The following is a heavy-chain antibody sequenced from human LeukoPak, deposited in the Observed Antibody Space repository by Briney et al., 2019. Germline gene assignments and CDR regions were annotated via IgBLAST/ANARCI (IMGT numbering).Heavy chain of an antibody. CDR3: ARGPYYFDY. V-gene: IGHV4-59*13. Sequence: SETLSLTCAVSVGSISSSYWNWIRHPPGRGLEWIGYFYHSGSTNYNPSLKSRVTISVDTSKNQFSLKLSSATAADTAVYYCARGPYYFDYWGQGSLVTVSS. CDR1: VGSISSSY. CDR2: FYHSGST. J-gene: IGHJ4*02.